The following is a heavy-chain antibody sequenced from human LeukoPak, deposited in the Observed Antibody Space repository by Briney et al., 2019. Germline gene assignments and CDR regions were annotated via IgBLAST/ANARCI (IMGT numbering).Heavy chain of an antibody. V-gene: IGHV3-30*02. J-gene: IGHJ4*02. CDR3: ARPRGCGSARCNNFDS. CDR2: IRYDGSNK. CDR1: GFTFSNYG. D-gene: IGHD2-2*01. Sequence: QSGGSLRLSCAASGFTFSNYGMHWVRQAPGKGLEWVAFIRYDGSNKYHVDSVKGRFIISRDNARNSLYLQMNNLRAEDTAVYYCARPRGCGSARCNNFDSWGQGTLVTVSS.